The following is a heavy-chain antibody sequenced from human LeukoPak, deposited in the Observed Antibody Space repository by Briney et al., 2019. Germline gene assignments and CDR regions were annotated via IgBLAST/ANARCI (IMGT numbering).Heavy chain of an antibody. V-gene: IGHV3-21*01. CDR1: GFTFSSYS. CDR3: ARDLTVGATVRYFDY. Sequence: GGSLRLSCAASGFTFSSYSMNWVRQAPGKGLEWVSSISSSSSYIYYADSVKGRFTISRGNAKNSLYLQMNSLRAEDTAVYYCARDLTVGATVRYFDYWGQGTLVTVSS. CDR2: ISSSSSYI. J-gene: IGHJ4*02. D-gene: IGHD1-26*01.